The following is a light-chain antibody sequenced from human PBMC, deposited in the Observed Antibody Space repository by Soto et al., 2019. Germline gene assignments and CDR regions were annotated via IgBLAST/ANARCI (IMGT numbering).Light chain of an antibody. CDR1: SSDFGGYNY. Sequence: QSALTQPRSVSGSPGQSVTISCTGTSSDFGGYNYVSWYQQHPGKAHKVMIYDVSERPSGVPDRFSGSKSGNTASLTISGLQAEDEADYYCCSYAGSPRYVLGTGTKLTVL. V-gene: IGLV2-11*01. CDR3: CSYAGSPRYV. CDR2: DVS. J-gene: IGLJ1*01.